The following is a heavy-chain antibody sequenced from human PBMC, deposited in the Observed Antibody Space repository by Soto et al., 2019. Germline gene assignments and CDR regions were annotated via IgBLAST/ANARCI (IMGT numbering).Heavy chain of an antibody. D-gene: IGHD2-21*01. J-gene: IGHJ4*02. Sequence: WTWIRQHPVRGLEWIGYTHFTWLSYVNPSLQSRVSISTDTSKNLFSLKLTSVTSADAAMYYCSAQRIAQGQYEDYWGQGTLVTVSS. V-gene: IGHV4-31*02. CDR3: SAQRIAQGQYEDY. CDR2: THFTWLS.